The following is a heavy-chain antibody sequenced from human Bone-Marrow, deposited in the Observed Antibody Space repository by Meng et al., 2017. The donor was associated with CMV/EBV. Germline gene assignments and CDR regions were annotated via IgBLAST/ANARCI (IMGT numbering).Heavy chain of an antibody. D-gene: IGHD1-26*01. CDR1: GYTFTGYY. Sequence: ASVKVSCKASGYTFTGYYMHWVRQAPGQGLEWMGWINPNSGGTNYAQKFQGRVTITRDTSLSPAYMALNRLRSDDTAVYYGARIATFLVGATGYWGQGTLVPVSS. V-gene: IGHV1-2*02. CDR3: ARIATFLVGATGY. CDR2: INPNSGGT. J-gene: IGHJ4*02.